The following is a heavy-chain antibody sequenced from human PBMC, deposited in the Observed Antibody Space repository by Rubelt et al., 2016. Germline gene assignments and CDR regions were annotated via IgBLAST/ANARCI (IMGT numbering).Heavy chain of an antibody. V-gene: IGHV1-69*09. CDR1: GYTFTGYY. J-gene: IGHJ5*02. CDR3: AREQQLVGGWFDP. D-gene: IGHD6-13*01. Sequence: QVQLVQSGAEVKKPGASVKVSCKASGYTFTGYYMHWVRQAPGQGLEWMGWINPILGIANYAPKFQGRVTITADESTSTAYMELSSLRSEDTAVYYCAREQQLVGGWFDPWGQGTLVTVSS. CDR2: INPILGIA.